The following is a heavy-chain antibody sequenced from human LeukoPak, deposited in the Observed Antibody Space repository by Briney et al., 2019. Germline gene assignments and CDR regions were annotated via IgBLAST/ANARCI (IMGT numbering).Heavy chain of an antibody. J-gene: IGHJ5*02. CDR3: ARHESSGGSPQWFDP. Sequence: GESLKISCKGSGYSFTSYWIGWVRQMPGKGPEWMGIIYPGDSDTRYSPSFQGQVTISADKSISTAYLQWSSLKASDTAMYYCARHESSGGSPQWFDPWGQGTLVTVSS. V-gene: IGHV5-51*01. D-gene: IGHD2-15*01. CDR1: GYSFTSYW. CDR2: IYPGDSDT.